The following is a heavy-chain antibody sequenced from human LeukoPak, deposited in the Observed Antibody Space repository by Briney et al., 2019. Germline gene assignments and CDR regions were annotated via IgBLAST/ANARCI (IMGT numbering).Heavy chain of an antibody. Sequence: ASVKVSCKASGYTFTSYAMNWVRQAPGQGLEWMGWINTNTGNPTYAQGFTGRFVFSLDTSVSTAYLQISSLKAEDTAVYYCASSGYSSGWYDSNFDYWGQGTLVTVSS. CDR2: INTNTGNP. J-gene: IGHJ4*02. V-gene: IGHV7-4-1*02. CDR3: ASSGYSSGWYDSNFDY. CDR1: GYTFTSYA. D-gene: IGHD6-19*01.